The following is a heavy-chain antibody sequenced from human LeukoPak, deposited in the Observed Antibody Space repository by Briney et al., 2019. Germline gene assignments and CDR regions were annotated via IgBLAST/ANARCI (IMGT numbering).Heavy chain of an antibody. Sequence: PGGSLRLSCAASGFTFVGYWMSWVRQAPGKGLEWVSVIYIGGSTYYADSVKGRFTISRDISKNTLYLQMNSLRAEDTAMYYCARLGFVVPAVIFDYWGQGTLVTVSS. V-gene: IGHV3-53*01. D-gene: IGHD2-2*02. CDR3: ARLGFVVPAVIFDY. J-gene: IGHJ4*02. CDR1: GFTFVGYW. CDR2: IYIGGST.